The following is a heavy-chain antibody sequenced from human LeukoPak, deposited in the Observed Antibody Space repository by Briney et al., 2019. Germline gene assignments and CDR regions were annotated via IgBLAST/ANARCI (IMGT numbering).Heavy chain of an antibody. V-gene: IGHV5-51*01. CDR3: ARGAIYYYDSSGYYEYLDY. Sequence: GESLKISCKGSGYSFTSYWIGWVRQMPGKGLEWMGIIYPGDSDTRYSPSFQGQVTISADKSFGTAYLQWSSLKASDTAMYYCARGAIYYYDSSGYYEYLDYWGQGTLVTVSS. D-gene: IGHD3-22*01. CDR2: IYPGDSDT. CDR1: GYSFTSYW. J-gene: IGHJ4*02.